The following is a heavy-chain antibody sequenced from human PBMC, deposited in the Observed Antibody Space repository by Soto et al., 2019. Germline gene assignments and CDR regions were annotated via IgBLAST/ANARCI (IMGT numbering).Heavy chain of an antibody. Sequence: EVQLVESGEGLVEPGGSLRLSCAASGFTFSNAWMSWVRQAPGKGLEWVGRIKSKSEGETIDYAAPVKGRFTIARDDSKNTLYLQMNSLKSEDTGVYYCTRGPVGSTRPLDYWGQGTLVTVSS. CDR1: GFTFSNAW. J-gene: IGHJ4*02. D-gene: IGHD2-2*01. CDR3: TRGPVGSTRPLDY. V-gene: IGHV3-15*01. CDR2: IKSKSEGETI.